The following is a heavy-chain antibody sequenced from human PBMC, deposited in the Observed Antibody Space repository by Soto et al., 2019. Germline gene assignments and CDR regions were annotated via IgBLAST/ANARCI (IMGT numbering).Heavy chain of an antibody. D-gene: IGHD6-13*01. CDR3: AKVRRIAAAGIGYFQH. CDR2: IYHSGST. V-gene: IGHV4-30-2*01. Sequence: PSETLSLTCTVSGGSISSGGYSWSWIRQPPGKGLEWIGYIYHSGSTYYNPSLKSRVTISVDRSKNQFSLKLSSVTAADTAVYYCAKVRRIAAAGIGYFQHWGQCTLVTVSS. J-gene: IGHJ1*01. CDR1: GGSISSGGYS.